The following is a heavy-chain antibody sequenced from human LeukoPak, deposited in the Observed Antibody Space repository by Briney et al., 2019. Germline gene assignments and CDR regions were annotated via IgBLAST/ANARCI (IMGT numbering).Heavy chain of an antibody. V-gene: IGHV1-18*01. CDR2: ISAYNGNT. CDR3: ASARAGYFDWLLNY. Sequence: ASVKVSCKASGYTFTIYGISCVRQAPGQGLEWMGWISAYNGNTNYAQKLQGRVTMTTDTPTSTAYMEPRSLRSDERPVYYCASARAGYFDWLLNYWGQGTLVTVSS. J-gene: IGHJ4*02. D-gene: IGHD3-9*01. CDR1: GYTFTIYG.